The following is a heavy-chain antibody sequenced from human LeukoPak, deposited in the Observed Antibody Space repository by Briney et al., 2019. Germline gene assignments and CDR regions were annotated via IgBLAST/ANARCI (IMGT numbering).Heavy chain of an antibody. J-gene: IGHJ6*03. D-gene: IGHD5-12*01. Sequence: SETLSLTCTVSGGSISSSNYYWGWIRQPPGKGLEWIGEINHSGSTNYNPSLKSRVTISVDTPKNQFSLKLSSVTAADTAVYYCARGRGGYDHSYYYYMDVWGKGTTVTVSS. V-gene: IGHV4-39*07. CDR1: GGSISSSNYY. CDR3: ARGRGGYDHSYYYYMDV. CDR2: INHSGST.